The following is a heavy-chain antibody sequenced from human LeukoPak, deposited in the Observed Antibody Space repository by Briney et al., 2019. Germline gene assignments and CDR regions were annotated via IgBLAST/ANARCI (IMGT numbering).Heavy chain of an antibody. CDR1: GFTFDDYG. CDR3: ARNGDYMSFYYYMDV. CDR2: INWNGGST. D-gene: IGHD4-17*01. Sequence: GGSLRLSCAASGFTFDDYGMSWVRQAPGKGLEWASGINWNGGSTGYADAVKGRFNISRDNAKNSLYLQMNSLRAEDTALYYCARNGDYMSFYYYMDVWGKGTTVTVSS. J-gene: IGHJ6*03. V-gene: IGHV3-20*04.